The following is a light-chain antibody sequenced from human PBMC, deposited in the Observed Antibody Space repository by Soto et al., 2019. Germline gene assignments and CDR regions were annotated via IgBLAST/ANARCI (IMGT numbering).Light chain of an antibody. J-gene: IGKJ5*01. Sequence: LQMPQSPSTPSASVGDRVTITCRASQSISSWLAWYQQKPGKAPKLLIYDASTSESGVPSRFSVNGSGTEFTLTIRSLQPDDFATDYCQHYNSHSPFGQGTRLEI. CDR3: QHYNSHSP. CDR1: QSISSW. V-gene: IGKV1-5*01. CDR2: DAS.